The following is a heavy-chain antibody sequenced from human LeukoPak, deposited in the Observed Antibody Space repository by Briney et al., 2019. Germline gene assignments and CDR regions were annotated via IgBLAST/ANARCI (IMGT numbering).Heavy chain of an antibody. Sequence: GGSLRLSCAASGFTFSSYAMSWVRQAPGRGLEWVSALSGSGGSTYYADSVKGRFTISRDNSKNTLYLQMNSLRAEDTAVYYCAKGYCSGGSCYLNDYWGQGTLVTVSS. V-gene: IGHV3-23*01. CDR1: GFTFSSYA. CDR2: LSGSGGST. J-gene: IGHJ4*02. CDR3: AKGYCSGGSCYLNDY. D-gene: IGHD2-15*01.